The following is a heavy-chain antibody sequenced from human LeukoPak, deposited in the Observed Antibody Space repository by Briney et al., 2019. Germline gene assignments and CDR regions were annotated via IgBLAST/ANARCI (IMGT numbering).Heavy chain of an antibody. D-gene: IGHD1-26*01. CDR3: ARDGSHSGSYRRLDYYYYMDV. V-gene: IGHV1-46*01. CDR1: GYTFTSYY. Sequence: RASVKVSCKASGYTFTSYYMHWVRQAPGQGLEWMGIINPSGGSTSYAQKFQGRVTMTRDTSISTAYMELSRLRSDDTAVYYCARDGSHSGSYRRLDYYYYMDVWGKGTTVTVSS. CDR2: INPSGGST. J-gene: IGHJ6*03.